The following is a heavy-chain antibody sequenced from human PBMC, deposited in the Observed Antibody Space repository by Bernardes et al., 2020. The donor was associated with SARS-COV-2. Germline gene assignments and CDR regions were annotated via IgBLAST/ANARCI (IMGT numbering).Heavy chain of an antibody. J-gene: IGHJ3*02. V-gene: IGHV3-21*01. D-gene: IGHD2-8*02. CDR1: GFTFMTYT. Sequence: GGSLRLSCAASGFTFMTYTMNWVRQAPGKGLEWVSSISGSGSSIYYADSGKGRFTISRDNAKKSLYLQMNSLRAEDTAVYYCARDVSPWSLGDAFDIWGQGTMVTVSS. CDR2: ISGSGSSI. CDR3: ARDVSPWSLGDAFDI.